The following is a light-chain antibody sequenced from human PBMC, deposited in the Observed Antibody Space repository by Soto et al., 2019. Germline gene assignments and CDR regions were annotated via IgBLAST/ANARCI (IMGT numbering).Light chain of an antibody. V-gene: IGKV3-20*01. Sequence: EIVLTQSPGTLSLSPGERATLSCRASQSVSSSYLAWYQQKPGQAPRLLIYDASSRATGIPDRFTGSGSETSFTLTISRLEPEDFALYYCQHYQSGHPIAFGQGTRLEIK. CDR3: QHYQSGHPIA. CDR2: DAS. CDR1: QSVSSSY. J-gene: IGKJ5*01.